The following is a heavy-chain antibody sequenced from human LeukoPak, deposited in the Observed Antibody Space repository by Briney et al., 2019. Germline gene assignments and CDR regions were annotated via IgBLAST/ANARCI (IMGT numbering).Heavy chain of an antibody. Sequence: GGSLRLSCAAAGFTFSSYSMNWVRQAPGKGLEWVSYISSSSSYIYYADSVKGRFTISRDNAKNSLYLQMNSLRAEDTAVYYCAREHYYDSSGSPDYYYYYMDVWGKGTTVTVSS. CDR1: GFTFSSYS. CDR2: ISSSSSYI. V-gene: IGHV3-21*01. CDR3: AREHYYDSSGSPDYYYYYMDV. D-gene: IGHD3-22*01. J-gene: IGHJ6*03.